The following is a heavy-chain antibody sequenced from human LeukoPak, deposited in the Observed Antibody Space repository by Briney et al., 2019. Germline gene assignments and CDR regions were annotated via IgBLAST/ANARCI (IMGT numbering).Heavy chain of an antibody. CDR3: AILHDYSDFGLDY. V-gene: IGHV1-69*02. J-gene: IGHJ4*02. CDR2: IIPILGIT. CDR1: GGTFSTYT. D-gene: IGHD4-11*01. Sequence: ASVKVSCKASGGTFSTYTITWVRQAPGQGLEWMGRIIPILGITNYAQKFQGRVTITADKSTSTAYMELSSLRSEDTAVYFCAILHDYSDFGLDYWGQGTLVTVSS.